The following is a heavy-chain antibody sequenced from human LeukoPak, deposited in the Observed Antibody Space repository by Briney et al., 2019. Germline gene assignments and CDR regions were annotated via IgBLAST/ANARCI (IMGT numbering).Heavy chain of an antibody. CDR2: ISSSGLTT. D-gene: IGHD1-20*01. Sequence: PGGSLRLSCAASGFTFNDYYINWIRQAPGKGLEWVSYISSSGLTTVYADSVKGRFTITRDNAHNFMSLQMNSLRPEDTAVYYCPRDTNNGLDVWGRGTTVTVSS. J-gene: IGHJ6*02. CDR3: PRDTNNGLDV. V-gene: IGHV3-11*01. CDR1: GFTFNDYY.